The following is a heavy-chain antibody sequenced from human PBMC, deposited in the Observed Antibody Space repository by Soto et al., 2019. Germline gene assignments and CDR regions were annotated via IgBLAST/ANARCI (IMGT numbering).Heavy chain of an antibody. CDR2: ISSSSSYI. CDR3: ARDTVAATHNWFDP. CDR1: GFTFSSYS. Sequence: PGGSLRLSCAASGFTFSSYSMNWVRQAPGKGLEWVSSISSSSSYIYYADSVKGRFTISRDNAKNSLYLQMNNLRAEDTAVYYCARDTVAATHNWFDPWGQGTLVTVSS. J-gene: IGHJ5*02. D-gene: IGHD2-15*01. V-gene: IGHV3-21*01.